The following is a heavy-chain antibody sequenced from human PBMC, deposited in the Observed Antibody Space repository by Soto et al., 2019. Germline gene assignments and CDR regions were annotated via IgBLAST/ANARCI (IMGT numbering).Heavy chain of an antibody. D-gene: IGHD3-3*01. CDR1: GYTFTSYD. CDR2: MNPNSGNT. J-gene: IGHJ6*02. Sequence: ASVKVSCKASGYTFTSYDINWVRQATGQGLEWMGWMNPNSGNTGYAQKFQGRVTMTRNTSISTAYMEPSSLRSEDTAVYYCARGDYDFWTLYYGMDVWGQGTTVTVSS. CDR3: ARGDYDFWTLYYGMDV. V-gene: IGHV1-8*01.